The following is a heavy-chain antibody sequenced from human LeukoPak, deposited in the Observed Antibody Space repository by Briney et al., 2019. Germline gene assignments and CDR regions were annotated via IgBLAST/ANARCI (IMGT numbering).Heavy chain of an antibody. CDR1: GFTFSSYA. J-gene: IGHJ4*02. Sequence: SGGSLRLSCVASGFTFSSYAMSWVRQAPGKGLEWVSAIIGCGGSTYYADSVKGRFTISRDNSKNTLYLQMNSLRAEDTAVYYCAKPYYDILTGYSQLYYFDYWGQGTLVTVSS. CDR2: IIGCGGST. V-gene: IGHV3-23*01. CDR3: AKPYYDILTGYSQLYYFDY. D-gene: IGHD3-9*01.